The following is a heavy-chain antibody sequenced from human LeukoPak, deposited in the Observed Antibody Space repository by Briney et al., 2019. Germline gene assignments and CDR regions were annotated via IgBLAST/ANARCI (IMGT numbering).Heavy chain of an antibody. CDR2: ISGGGGST. V-gene: IGHV3-23*01. D-gene: IGHD3-22*01. CDR3: AKSYDISRFYPY. J-gene: IGHJ4*02. Sequence: PGGSLRLSCAASGFTFSTSAMSWVRQTPGKGLEWVSVISGGGGSTDYADSVKGRFTVSRDNSKNTLYLQMDSLTVEDTAVYYCAKSYDISRFYPYWGQGTLVTVSS. CDR1: GFTFSTSA.